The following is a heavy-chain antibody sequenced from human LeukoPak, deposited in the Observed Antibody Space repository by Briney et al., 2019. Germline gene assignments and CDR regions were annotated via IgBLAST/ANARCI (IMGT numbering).Heavy chain of an antibody. Sequence: GGSLRLSCAASGFTFSSYAMRWVRQAPGKGLEWVAVISYDGSNKYYADSVKGRFTISRDNSKNTLYLQMNSLRAEDTAVYYCARDDYYDSSGYYPTFDYWGQGTLVTVSS. J-gene: IGHJ4*02. CDR2: ISYDGSNK. V-gene: IGHV3-30-3*01. CDR3: ARDDYYDSSGYYPTFDY. D-gene: IGHD3-22*01. CDR1: GFTFSSYA.